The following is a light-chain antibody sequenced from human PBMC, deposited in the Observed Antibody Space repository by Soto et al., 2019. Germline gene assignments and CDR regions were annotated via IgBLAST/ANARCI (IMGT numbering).Light chain of an antibody. J-gene: IGKJ1*01. CDR2: DIS. V-gene: IGKV3-11*01. Sequence: EIVLTQSPATLSLSPGESATLSCRASQSVSSYFAWYQQRPGQAPRLLIYDISKRATGIPARFSGSGSGKDFTLTISSLEPEYFAVYYCQRRSNWWTFGQGTKVEIK. CDR1: QSVSSY. CDR3: QRRSNWWT.